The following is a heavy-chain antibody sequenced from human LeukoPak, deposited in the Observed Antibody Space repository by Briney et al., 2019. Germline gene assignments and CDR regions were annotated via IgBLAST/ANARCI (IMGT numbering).Heavy chain of an antibody. CDR1: NDSISSGDYY. D-gene: IGHD6-19*01. CDR2: IFHRGGT. CDR3: ARRVAGNGAFDI. Sequence: SETLSLTCTVSNDSISSGDYYWNWIRQPPGKGLEWIGYIFHRGGTSYNPSLKSRILFSVDTSQNQFSLKLNSVTAADTAVYYCARRVAGNGAFDIWGQGTMVTVSS. J-gene: IGHJ3*02. V-gene: IGHV4-30-4*01.